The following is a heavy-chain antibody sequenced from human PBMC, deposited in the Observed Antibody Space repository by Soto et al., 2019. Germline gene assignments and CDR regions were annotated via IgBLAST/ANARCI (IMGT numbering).Heavy chain of an antibody. CDR3: AKDLDPASYCSSTSRPPPFDY. D-gene: IGHD2-2*01. Sequence: GGSLRLSCAASGFTFSSYAMSWVRQAPGKGLEWVSAISGSGGSTYYADSVKGRFTISRDNSKNTLYLQMNSLRAEDTAVYYCAKDLDPASYCSSTSRPPPFDYWGQGTLVTVSS. J-gene: IGHJ4*02. V-gene: IGHV3-23*01. CDR2: ISGSGGST. CDR1: GFTFSSYA.